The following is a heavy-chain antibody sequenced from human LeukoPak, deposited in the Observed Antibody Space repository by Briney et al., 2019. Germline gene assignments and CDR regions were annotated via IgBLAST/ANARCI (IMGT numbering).Heavy chain of an antibody. CDR2: ISAYNGNT. CDR1: GYTFTSYG. Sequence: ALVKVSCTASGYTFTSYGISWVRQAPGQGLEWMGWISAYNGNTNYAQKLQGRVTMTTDTSTSTAYMELRSLRSDDTAVYYCARGQYCSGGSCYYSDYWGQGTLVTVSS. CDR3: ARGQYCSGGSCYYSDY. V-gene: IGHV1-18*01. J-gene: IGHJ4*02. D-gene: IGHD2-15*01.